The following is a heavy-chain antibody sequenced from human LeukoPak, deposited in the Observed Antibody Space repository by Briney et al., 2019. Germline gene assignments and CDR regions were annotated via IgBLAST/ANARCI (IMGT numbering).Heavy chain of an antibody. CDR2: IYYSGNT. CDR3: ARETLGSIPSYFQH. D-gene: IGHD3-16*01. V-gene: IGHV4-39*07. CDR1: GGSISSSSYY. Sequence: SETLSLTCTVSGGSISSSSYYWGWIRQPPGKGLEWIGSIYYSGNTYYNPSLKSRVSISVDTSKNQFSLKLNSVTAADTAVYYCARETLGSIPSYFQHWGQGILVTVSS. J-gene: IGHJ1*01.